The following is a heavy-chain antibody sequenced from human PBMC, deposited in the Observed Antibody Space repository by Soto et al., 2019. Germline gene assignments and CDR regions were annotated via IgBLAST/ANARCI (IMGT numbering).Heavy chain of an antibody. CDR3: AGALTLPYYFDY. J-gene: IGHJ4*02. CDR2: TYYRSKWYT. Sequence: SQTLSLTCAISGDSVSSISAAWNWIRQSPSRGLEWLGRTYYRSKWYTDYAVSVKSRIAINPDSSKNQFSLQLNSLTPEGTAVYYCAGALTLPYYFDYWGQGTLVTVSS. CDR1: GDSVSSISAA. V-gene: IGHV6-1*01.